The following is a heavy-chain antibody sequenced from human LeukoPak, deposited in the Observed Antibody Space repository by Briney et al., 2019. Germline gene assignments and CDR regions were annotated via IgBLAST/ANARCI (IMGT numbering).Heavy chain of an antibody. CDR1: GGSFSGYY. Sequence: KPSETLSLTCAVYGGSFSGYYWSWIRQPPGKGLEWIGEINHSGSTNYNPSLKSRVTISVDTSKNQFSLKLSSVTAADTAVYYCARNPPLTSRVGATRIAFDIWGQGTMVTVPS. V-gene: IGHV4-34*01. D-gene: IGHD1-26*01. J-gene: IGHJ3*02. CDR2: INHSGST. CDR3: ARNPPLTSRVGATRIAFDI.